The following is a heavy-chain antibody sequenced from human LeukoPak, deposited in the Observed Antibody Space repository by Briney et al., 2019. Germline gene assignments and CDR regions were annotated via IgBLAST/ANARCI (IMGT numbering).Heavy chain of an antibody. CDR2: IYHSGST. J-gene: IGHJ5*02. CDR1: GGSISSSNW. CDR3: ARDIAAAGTPGDWFDP. D-gene: IGHD6-13*01. V-gene: IGHV4-4*02. Sequence: SGTLSLTCAVSGGSISSSNWWSWVRQPPGKGLEWIGEIYHSGSTNYNPSLKSRVTISVDTSKNQFSLKLSSVTAADTAVYYCARDIAAAGTPGDWFDPWGQGTLVTVSS.